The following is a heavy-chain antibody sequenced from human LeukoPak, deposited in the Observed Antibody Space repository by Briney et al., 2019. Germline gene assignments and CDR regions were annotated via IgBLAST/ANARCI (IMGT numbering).Heavy chain of an antibody. V-gene: IGHV1-69*05. CDR1: GGTFSSYA. D-gene: IGHD6-13*01. CDR2: IIPIFGTA. J-gene: IGHJ4*02. Sequence: GASVKVSCKASGGTFSSYAISWVRQAPGQGLEWMGRIIPIFGTANYAQKFQGRVTITTDESTSTAYMELSSLRSEDTAVYYCARDVSSWYDGGGFDYWGQGTLVTVSS. CDR3: ARDVSSWYDGGGFDY.